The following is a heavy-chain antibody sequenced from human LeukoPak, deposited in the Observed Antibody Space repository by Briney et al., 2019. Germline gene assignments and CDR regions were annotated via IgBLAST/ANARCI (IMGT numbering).Heavy chain of an antibody. J-gene: IGHJ4*02. CDR1: GGSISSYY. Sequence: SETLSLTCTVSGGSISSYYWSWIRQPPGKGLEWIGYIYYSGSTNYNPSLKSRVTISVDTSKNQFSLKLSSVTAADTAVYYCARDRTAAAVFDHWGQGTLVTVSS. CDR2: IYYSGST. D-gene: IGHD6-13*01. CDR3: ARDRTAAAVFDH. V-gene: IGHV4-59*01.